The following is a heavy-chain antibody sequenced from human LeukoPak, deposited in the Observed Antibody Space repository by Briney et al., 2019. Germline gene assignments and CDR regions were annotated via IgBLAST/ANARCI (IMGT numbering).Heavy chain of an antibody. V-gene: IGHV1-69*13. CDR3: ARVVNPPIVPAAVYYYYYYYMDV. D-gene: IGHD2-2*01. J-gene: IGHJ6*03. CDR1: GGTFSSYA. CDR2: IIPIFGTA. Sequence: GASVKVSCKASGGTFSSYAISWVRQAPGQGLEWMGGIIPIFGTANYAQKFQGRVTITADESTSTAYMELSSLRSEDTAVYYCARVVNPPIVPAAVYYYYYYYMDVWGKGTTVTVSS.